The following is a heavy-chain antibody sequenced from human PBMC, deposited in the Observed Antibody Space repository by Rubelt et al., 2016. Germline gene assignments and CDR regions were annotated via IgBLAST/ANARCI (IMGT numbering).Heavy chain of an antibody. CDR2: IYYSGST. CDR3: ATGVVVPAARSRGGWFDP. Sequence: QVQLQESGPGLVKPSETLSLTCTVSGGSISSYYWSWIRQPPGKGLEWIGYIYYSGSTNYNPSLKSRVTISVDTSKNQFSLKLSSVTAADTAVYYCATGVVVPAARSRGGWFDPWGQGTLVTVSS. J-gene: IGHJ5*02. V-gene: IGHV4-59*12. CDR1: GGSISSYY. D-gene: IGHD2-2*01.